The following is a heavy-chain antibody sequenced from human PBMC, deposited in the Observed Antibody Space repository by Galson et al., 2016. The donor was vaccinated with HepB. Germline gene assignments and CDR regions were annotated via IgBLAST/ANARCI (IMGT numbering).Heavy chain of an antibody. D-gene: IGHD2-2*01. CDR3: AAQGGTSFDY. J-gene: IGHJ4*02. Sequence: QSGAEVKKPGESLKISCKASGYSFTVFWIGWVRQMPGKGLELMGIIYPGNSHTIYSPTFQGQVTISADKSITTAYLQWNTLRASDTAMYYCAAQGGTSFDYGGQGTLVTVSS. CDR2: IYPGNSHT. CDR1: GYSFTVFW. V-gene: IGHV5-51*01.